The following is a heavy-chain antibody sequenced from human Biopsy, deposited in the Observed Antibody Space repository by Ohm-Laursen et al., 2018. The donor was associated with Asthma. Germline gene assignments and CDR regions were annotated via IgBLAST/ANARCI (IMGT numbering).Heavy chain of an antibody. V-gene: IGHV3-30-3*01. Sequence: SLRLSCTASGFTFSSYAMHWVRQAPGKGLEWVAVISYDGSNKYYADSVKGRFTISRDNSKNTLYLQMNSLRAEDMAVYYCARDLHPANHLGELSEGFDYWGQGTLVTVSS. CDR2: ISYDGSNK. CDR1: GFTFSSYA. CDR3: ARDLHPANHLGELSEGFDY. J-gene: IGHJ4*02. D-gene: IGHD3-16*02.